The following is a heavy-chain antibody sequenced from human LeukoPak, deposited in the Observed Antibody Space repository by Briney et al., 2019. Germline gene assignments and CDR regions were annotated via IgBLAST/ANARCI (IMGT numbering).Heavy chain of an antibody. Sequence: PSETLSLTCTVSGGSISSSSYYWGWIRQPPGKGLEWIGSIYYSGSAYYNPSLESRVTISVDTSKNQFSLKLSSVTAADTAVYYCARSLAYYYDSSGFGFFDYWGQGALVTVSS. CDR2: IYYSGSA. V-gene: IGHV4-39*07. CDR3: ARSLAYYYDSSGFGFFDY. J-gene: IGHJ4*02. CDR1: GGSISSSSYY. D-gene: IGHD3-22*01.